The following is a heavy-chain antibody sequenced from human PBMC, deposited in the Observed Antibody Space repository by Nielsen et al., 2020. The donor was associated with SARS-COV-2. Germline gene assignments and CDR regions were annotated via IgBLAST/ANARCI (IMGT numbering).Heavy chain of an antibody. CDR3: TRVNPVSDSWFDALDI. J-gene: IGHJ3*02. D-gene: IGHD6-13*01. V-gene: IGHV3-73*01. Sequence: GESLKISCAASGFTFSGSSMHWVRQASGKGLEWIGRIRSKANIYATAYAASVRDRFTISRDDSKNTAYLQMNSLKTEDTAVYFCTRVNPVSDSWFDALDIWGQGTMVTVSS. CDR1: GFTFSGSS. CDR2: IRSKANIYAT.